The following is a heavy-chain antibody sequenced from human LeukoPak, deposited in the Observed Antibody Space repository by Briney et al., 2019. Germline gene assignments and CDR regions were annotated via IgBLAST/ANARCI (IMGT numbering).Heavy chain of an antibody. CDR2: ISGSGGST. V-gene: IGHV3-23*01. J-gene: IGHJ6*02. D-gene: IGHD6-19*01. CDR3: AKSIAVAVDGMDV. CDR1: GLIFSSYA. Sequence: GGSLRLSCAASGLIFSSYAMSWGRQAPGKGLESVSAISGSGGSTYYADSVKGRFPISRDNSKNTLYLQMNSLRAEDTAVYYYAKSIAVAVDGMDVWGQGTTVTVSS.